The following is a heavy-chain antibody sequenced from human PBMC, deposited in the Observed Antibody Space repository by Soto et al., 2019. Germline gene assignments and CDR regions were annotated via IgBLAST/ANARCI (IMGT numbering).Heavy chain of an antibody. J-gene: IGHJ6*02. CDR2: IKSKTDGGTT. V-gene: IGHV3-15*07. D-gene: IGHD6-19*01. CDR1: GVTFSNAW. Sequence: GGSLRLSCAASGVTFSNAWMNWVRQAPGKGLEWVGRIKSKTDGGTTDYAAPVKGRFTISRDDSKNTLYLQMNSLKTEDTAVYYCTTPIAVAPKGYCYYGMDVWGQGTTVTVSS. CDR3: TTPIAVAPKGYCYYGMDV.